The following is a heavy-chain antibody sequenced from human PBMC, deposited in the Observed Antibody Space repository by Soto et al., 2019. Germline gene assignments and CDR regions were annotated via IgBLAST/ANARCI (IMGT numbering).Heavy chain of an antibody. CDR2: ITFSGNTV. CDR3: ARVSWREKYGMDV. Sequence: GGSLRLSCAASGFTFSDSYMSWIRRAPGKGLEWISYITFSGNTVYYADSLKGRFTISRDNAKNSLYLQMNRLRAEDTAVYYCARVSWREKYGMDVWGQGTTVTVSS. V-gene: IGHV3-11*01. CDR1: GFTFSDSY. J-gene: IGHJ6*02.